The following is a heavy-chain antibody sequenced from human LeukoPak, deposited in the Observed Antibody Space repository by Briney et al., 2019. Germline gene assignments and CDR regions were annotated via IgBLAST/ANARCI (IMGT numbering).Heavy chain of an antibody. Sequence: SETLSLTCTVSGGSISSSSSICWTWVRQPPGEGLEWIGEIYHNGATNYNPSLKSRVTMLLDKSKNQFFLKLNSVTAADTAVYYCARNGGNSDYDYWGQGTLVTVSA. D-gene: IGHD4-23*01. CDR1: GGSISSSSSIC. CDR3: ARNGGNSDYDY. CDR2: IYHNGAT. V-gene: IGHV4-4*02. J-gene: IGHJ4*02.